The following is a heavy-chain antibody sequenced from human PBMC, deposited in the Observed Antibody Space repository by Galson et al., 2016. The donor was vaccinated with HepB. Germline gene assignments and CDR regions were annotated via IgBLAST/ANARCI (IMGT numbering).Heavy chain of an antibody. CDR1: GGTFSNYA. CDR2: INPILGTA. V-gene: IGHV1-69*13. J-gene: IGHJ4*02. Sequence: SVKVSCKASGGTFSNYAITWVRQAPGQGLEWMGGINPILGTANYAQRFQDRVTITADDSTDTAYMELSSLRSEDTAVYYCGRDRGAWSGYYRPDYWGQGTLVTVSS. CDR3: GRDRGAWSGYYRPDY. D-gene: IGHD3-3*01.